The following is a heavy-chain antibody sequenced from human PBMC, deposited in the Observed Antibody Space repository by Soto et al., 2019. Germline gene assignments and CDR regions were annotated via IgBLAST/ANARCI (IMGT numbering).Heavy chain of an antibody. V-gene: IGHV1-8*01. CDR1: GYTFTSYD. CDR3: ARDKTYYYGSGSHDYYYYGMDV. J-gene: IGHJ6*02. D-gene: IGHD3-10*01. CDR2: MNPNSGNT. Sequence: ASVKVSCKASGYTFTSYDINWVRQATGQGLEWMGWMNPNSGNTNYAQKFQGRVTMTRDTSISTAYMELSRLRSDDTAVYYCARDKTYYYGSGSHDYYYYGMDVWGQGTTVTVSS.